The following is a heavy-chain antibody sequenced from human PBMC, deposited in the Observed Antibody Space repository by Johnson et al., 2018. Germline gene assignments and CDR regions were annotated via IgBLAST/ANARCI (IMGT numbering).Heavy chain of an antibody. V-gene: IGHV3-23*01. CDR3: AKLGGGVSTPISYYHYYVMDA. J-gene: IGHJ6*02. CDR1: A. D-gene: IGHD3-16*01. Sequence: AMSWVRQAPGKGLEWVSPISGSGGRTHYADSVKGRFTVSRDNSKNTLYLQINSLRAEDTGVYYCAKLGGGVSTPISYYHYYVMDAWGQGATVTVSS. CDR2: ISGSGGRT.